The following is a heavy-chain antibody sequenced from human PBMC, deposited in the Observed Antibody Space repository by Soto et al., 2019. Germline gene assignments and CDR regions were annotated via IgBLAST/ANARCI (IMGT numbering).Heavy chain of an antibody. CDR2: IYSGGST. J-gene: IGHJ3*02. Sequence: EVQLVETGGGLIQPGGSLRLSCAASGFTVSSNYMSWVRQAPGKGLEWVSVIYSGGSTYYADSVKGRFTISRDNSKNSLYLQMNSLRAEDTAVYYCARDRATSAFDIWGQVTMVTVSS. CDR3: ARDRATSAFDI. CDR1: GFTVSSNY. V-gene: IGHV3-53*02. D-gene: IGHD5-12*01.